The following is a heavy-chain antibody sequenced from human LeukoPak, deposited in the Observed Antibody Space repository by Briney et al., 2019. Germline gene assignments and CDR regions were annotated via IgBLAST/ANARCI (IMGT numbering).Heavy chain of an antibody. Sequence: SVKVSCRASGGTFSSYAISWVRQAPGQGLEWMGRIIPIFGTANYAQKFQGRVTITTDESTSTAYMELSRLRSDDTAVYYCARGLEPGGWFDPWGQGTLVTVSS. CDR3: ARGLEPGGWFDP. CDR1: GGTFSSYA. CDR2: IIPIFGTA. D-gene: IGHD1-1*01. J-gene: IGHJ5*02. V-gene: IGHV1-69*05.